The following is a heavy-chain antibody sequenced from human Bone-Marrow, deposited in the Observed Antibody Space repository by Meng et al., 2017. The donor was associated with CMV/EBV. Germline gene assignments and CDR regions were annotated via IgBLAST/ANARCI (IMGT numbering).Heavy chain of an antibody. J-gene: IGHJ6*02. CDR3: AKESEYQLLSYYYYGMDV. D-gene: IGHD2-2*01. V-gene: IGHV3-33*06. CDR1: GFTFSSYS. Sequence: LKISCAASGFTFSSYSMNWVRQAPGKGLEWVAVIWYDGSNKYYADSVKGRFTISRDNSKNTLYLQMNSLRAEDTAVYYCAKESEYQLLSYYYYGMDVWGQGTTVTVSS. CDR2: IWYDGSNK.